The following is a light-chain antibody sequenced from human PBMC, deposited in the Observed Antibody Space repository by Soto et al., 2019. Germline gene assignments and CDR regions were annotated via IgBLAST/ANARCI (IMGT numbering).Light chain of an antibody. Sequence: EIVMTQSPATLSVSPGERATLSCXASQSVSSNLAWYQQKPGQAPMLLIYGASTRATGIPARFSGSGSGREFSLTISSLQSEDFAVYYCQQYHNWPTWTFGQGTKVDIK. CDR1: QSVSSN. CDR3: QQYHNWPTWT. V-gene: IGKV3-15*01. J-gene: IGKJ1*01. CDR2: GAS.